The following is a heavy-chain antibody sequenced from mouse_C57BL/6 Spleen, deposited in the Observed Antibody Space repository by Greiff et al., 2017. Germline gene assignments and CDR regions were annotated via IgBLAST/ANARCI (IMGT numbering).Heavy chain of an antibody. D-gene: IGHD2-5*01. CDR2: IYPGDGDT. J-gene: IGHJ2*01. Sequence: VQLQQSGPELVKPGASVKISCKASGYAFSSSWMNWVQQRPGKGLEWIGRIYPGDGDTNYNGTFKGKATLTAAKSSSTAYMQLSRLTSEDSAVYCCARSSNYRGFDYWGQGTTLTVSS. CDR3: ARSSNYRGFDY. V-gene: IGHV1-82*01. CDR1: GYAFSSSW.